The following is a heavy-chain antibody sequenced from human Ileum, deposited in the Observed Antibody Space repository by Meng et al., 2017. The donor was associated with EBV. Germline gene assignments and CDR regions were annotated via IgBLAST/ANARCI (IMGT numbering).Heavy chain of an antibody. D-gene: IGHD1-26*01. J-gene: IGHJ4*02. V-gene: IGHV4-39*07. CDR3: ASRELAPFDY. CDR2: IYYSGTT. CDR1: GGSFSSRKYY. Sequence: QVHLPGSGPGLVKPSETLSLTCSVSGGSFSSRKYYWGWIRQPPGKALEWIASIYYSGTTYYNPSLQSRVSISVDKPKNQVSLNMTSMTAADTAVYYCASRELAPFDYWGQGTLVTVSS.